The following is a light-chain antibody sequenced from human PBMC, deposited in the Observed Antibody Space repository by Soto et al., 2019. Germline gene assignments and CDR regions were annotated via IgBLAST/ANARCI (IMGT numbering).Light chain of an antibody. V-gene: IGKV1-39*01. J-gene: IGKJ2*01. Sequence: DIQMTQSPSSLSASLGDRVTITCRASQSINNNLNWYQQEEGKAPKLLIYAATSLQSGVPSRFSGSGSGTEFTLTISSLQPGDFATYCCQQSYNSPYTFGLGTKLEIK. CDR1: QSINNN. CDR3: QQSYNSPYT. CDR2: AAT.